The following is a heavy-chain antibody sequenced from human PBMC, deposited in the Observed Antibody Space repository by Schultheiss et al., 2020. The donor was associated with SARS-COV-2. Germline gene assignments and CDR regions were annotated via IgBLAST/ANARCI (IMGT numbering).Heavy chain of an antibody. CDR3: ARDVRDIVVVPAASDYMDV. CDR1: GYTFTSYD. Sequence: ASVKVSCKASGYTFTSYDINWVRQATGQGLEWMGWMNPNSGNTGYAQKFQGRVTMTRNTSISTAYMELRSLRSDDTAVYYCARDVRDIVVVPAASDYMDVWGKGTTVTVSS. CDR2: MNPNSGNT. D-gene: IGHD2-2*01. J-gene: IGHJ6*03. V-gene: IGHV1-8*01.